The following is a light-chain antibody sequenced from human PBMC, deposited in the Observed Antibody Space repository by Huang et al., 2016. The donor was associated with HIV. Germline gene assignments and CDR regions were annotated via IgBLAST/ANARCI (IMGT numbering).Light chain of an antibody. CDR3: QQYKNWPPFT. CDR2: GAS. V-gene: IGKV3-15*01. CDR1: QSVSSN. Sequence: EIVMTPSPATLSVSPGERATLSCRSSQSVSSNLAWYQQKPGQAPRLLIYGASTRAPGVPARFSGSGSGTAFTLTISSLQSEDFAVYYCQQYKNWPPFTFGQGTKLEIK. J-gene: IGKJ2*01.